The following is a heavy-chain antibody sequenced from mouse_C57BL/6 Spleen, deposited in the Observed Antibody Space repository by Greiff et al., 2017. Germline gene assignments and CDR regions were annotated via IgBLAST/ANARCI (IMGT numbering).Heavy chain of an antibody. J-gene: IGHJ1*03. CDR3: ATPISHDV. CDR2: INPNTGGT. Sequence: VQLQQPGPELVKPGASVKISCKASGYSFTGYYMNWVKQRPEQSLEWIGEINPNTGGTTYNQKFKAKATLTVDKSSSTAYMQLKSLTSEDSAVYYCATPISHDVWGTGTTVTVSS. CDR1: GYSFTGYY. V-gene: IGHV1-42*01.